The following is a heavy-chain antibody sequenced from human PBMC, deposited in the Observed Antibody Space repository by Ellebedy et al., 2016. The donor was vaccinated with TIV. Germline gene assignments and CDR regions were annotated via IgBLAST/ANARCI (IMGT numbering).Heavy chain of an antibody. CDR3: VRDGSYDYGDY. J-gene: IGHJ4*02. CDR1: GFTFSNYW. Sequence: ESLKISCAASGFTFSNYWIHWVRQAPGKGLVWVSSIYNDGSSTSYADSVEGRFTISRDNPKNTVYLQMNSLRVEDTAVYYCVRDGSYDYGDYWGQGTVVTVSS. CDR2: IYNDGSST. D-gene: IGHD3-16*01. V-gene: IGHV3-74*01.